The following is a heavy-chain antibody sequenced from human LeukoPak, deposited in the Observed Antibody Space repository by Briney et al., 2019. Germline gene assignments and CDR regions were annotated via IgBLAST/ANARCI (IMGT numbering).Heavy chain of an antibody. J-gene: IGHJ4*02. CDR3: ARDRVSSSWTGALDFDY. CDR1: GYTFTGYY. D-gene: IGHD6-13*01. V-gene: IGHV1-2*02. Sequence: GASVKVSCKASGYTFTGYYMHWVRQAPGQGLEWMGWINPNSGGTNYAQKFQGRVTMTRDASISTAYMELSRLRSDDTAVYYCARDRVSSSWTGALDFDYWGQGTLITVSS. CDR2: INPNSGGT.